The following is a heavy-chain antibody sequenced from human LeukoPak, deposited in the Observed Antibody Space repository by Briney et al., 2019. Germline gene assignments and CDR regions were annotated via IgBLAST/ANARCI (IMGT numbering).Heavy chain of an antibody. CDR2: INPSGGST. J-gene: IGHJ4*02. Sequence: ASVKVSCKVSGYTLTELSMHWVRQAPGQGLEWMGIINPSGGSTSYAQKFQGRVTMTRDTSTSTVYMELSSLRSEDTAVYYCARDLLRDGYNFDYWGQGTLVTVSS. D-gene: IGHD5-24*01. CDR1: GYTLTELS. V-gene: IGHV1-46*01. CDR3: ARDLLRDGYNFDY.